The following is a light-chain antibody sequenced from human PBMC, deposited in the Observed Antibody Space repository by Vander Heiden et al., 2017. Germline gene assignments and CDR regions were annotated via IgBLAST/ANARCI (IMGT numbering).Light chain of an antibody. Sequence: DVVMTQSPLSLAVTLGQPASISCRSTQSLVYGDGNTYLNWFHQRPGQSPRRLIYKVSSRDSGVPARFSGSGSGTDFTLKITRVEAEDVGVFFCMQGTHWPPTWTFGQGTKVEIK. J-gene: IGKJ1*01. V-gene: IGKV2-30*01. CDR1: QSLVYGDGNTY. CDR3: MQGTHWPPTWT. CDR2: KVS.